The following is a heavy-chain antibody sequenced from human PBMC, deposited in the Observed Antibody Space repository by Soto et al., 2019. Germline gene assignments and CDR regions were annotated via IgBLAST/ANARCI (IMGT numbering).Heavy chain of an antibody. V-gene: IGHV1-69*06. D-gene: IGHD5-12*01. CDR2: IIPIFGTA. J-gene: IGHJ4*02. CDR3: ARGAPVEMATILAADNYYFDY. CDR1: GGTFSSYA. Sequence: ASVKVSCKASGGTFSSYAISWVRQAPGQGLEWMGGIIPIFGTANYAQKFQGRVTITADKSTSTAYMELSSLRSEDTAVYYCARGAPVEMATILAADNYYFDYWGQGTLVTVSS.